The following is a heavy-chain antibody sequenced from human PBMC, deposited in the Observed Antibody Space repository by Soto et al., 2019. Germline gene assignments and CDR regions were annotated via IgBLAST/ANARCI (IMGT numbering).Heavy chain of an antibody. Sequence: GGSLRLSCAASGFTFSSYAMSWVRQAPGKGLEWVSAISGSGGSTYYADSVKGRFTISRDNSKNTLYLQMNSLRAEDTAVYYCAKDWRSGYYYDSSGYCDYGGQGTLVTFSS. CDR3: AKDWRSGYYYDSSGYCDY. J-gene: IGHJ4*02. CDR1: GFTFSSYA. V-gene: IGHV3-23*01. D-gene: IGHD3-22*01. CDR2: ISGSGGST.